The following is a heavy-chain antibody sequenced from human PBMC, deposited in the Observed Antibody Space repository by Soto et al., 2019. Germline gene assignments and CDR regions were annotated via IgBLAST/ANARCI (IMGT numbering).Heavy chain of an antibody. CDR2: IYYSGST. Sequence: PSETLSLTCTVSGGSISSYYWSWIRQPPGKGLEWIGYIYYSGSTNYNPSLKSRVTISVDKSRNEFSLNLNSVTAADTAVYYCAIGIDYYSSGTPYYFGMDVWGQGTTVTVSS. CDR3: AIGIDYYSSGTPYYFGMDV. CDR1: GGSISSYY. V-gene: IGHV4-59*12. J-gene: IGHJ6*02. D-gene: IGHD3-10*01.